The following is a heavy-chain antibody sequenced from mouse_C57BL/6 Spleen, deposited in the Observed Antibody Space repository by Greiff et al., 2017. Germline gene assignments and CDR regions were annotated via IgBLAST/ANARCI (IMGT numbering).Heavy chain of an antibody. J-gene: IGHJ2*01. Sequence: EVQLQQSGPELVKPGASVKISCKASGYSFTGYYMHWVKQSSEKSLEWIGEINPSTGGTSYNQKFKGKATLTVDKSSSTAYMQLKSLTSEDSAVYYCARRASSSYFDYWGHGTTLTVSS. CDR2: INPSTGGT. CDR1: GYSFTGYY. CDR3: ARRASSSYFDY. V-gene: IGHV1-43*01. D-gene: IGHD1-1*01.